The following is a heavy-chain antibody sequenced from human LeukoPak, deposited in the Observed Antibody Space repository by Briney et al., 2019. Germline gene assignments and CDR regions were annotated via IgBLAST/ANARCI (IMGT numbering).Heavy chain of an antibody. Sequence: SETLSLTCAVYGGSFSGYYWGWIRQPPGKGLEWIGEINHSGSTNYNPSLKSRVTISVDTSKNQFSLKLSSVTAADTAVYYCARAGPAVYCSSTSCYFRRGWFDPWGQGTLVTVSS. V-gene: IGHV4-34*01. CDR1: GGSFSGYY. CDR2: INHSGST. D-gene: IGHD2-2*01. J-gene: IGHJ5*02. CDR3: ARAGPAVYCSSTSCYFRRGWFDP.